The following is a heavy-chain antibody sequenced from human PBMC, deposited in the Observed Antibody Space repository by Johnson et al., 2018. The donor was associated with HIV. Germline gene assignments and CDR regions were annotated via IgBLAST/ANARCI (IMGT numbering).Heavy chain of an antibody. CDR2: ISSQGTTS. Sequence: VQLVESGGGVVQPGRSLRLSCAASGFTFDDYGMSWVRQAPGKGLEWVAVISSQGTTSYYADSVKGRFTVSRDNAESSLHLQMNSLRADDTAVYYCVRLHSGTGAFDIWGQGTMVTVSS. CDR1: GFTFDDYG. J-gene: IGHJ3*02. CDR3: VRLHSGTGAFDI. V-gene: IGHV3-33*05. D-gene: IGHD1-26*01.